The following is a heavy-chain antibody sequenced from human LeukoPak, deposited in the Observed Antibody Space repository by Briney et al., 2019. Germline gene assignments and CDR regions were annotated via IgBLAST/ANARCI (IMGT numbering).Heavy chain of an antibody. CDR3: ARELGIAAAGAFYS. CDR2: ISAYNGNT. Sequence: GASVKVSFKASGYTFTINGISWVRQAPGQGLEWMGWISAYNGNTNYAQKLQGRVTMTTDTSTSTAYMELRSLRSDDTAVYYCARELGIAAAGAFYSSGQGTLVTVSS. CDR1: GYTFTING. V-gene: IGHV1-18*01. D-gene: IGHD6-13*01. J-gene: IGHJ4*02.